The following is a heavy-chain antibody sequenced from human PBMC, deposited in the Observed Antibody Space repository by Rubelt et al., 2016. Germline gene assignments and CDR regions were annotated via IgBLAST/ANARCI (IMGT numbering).Heavy chain of an antibody. V-gene: IGHV1-18*01. CDR3: ARDRIRIAARQGWYFDL. Sequence: GASVTVSCKASGYSFTDYGITWVRQAPGQGLEWMGWISGYKGNTNYAQKFKGRVTLTTDTSTTTAYMELRSLRSDDTAVYYCARDRIRIAARQGWYFDLWGRGTLVTVSS. CDR1: GYSFTDYG. CDR2: ISGYKGNT. D-gene: IGHD6-6*01. J-gene: IGHJ2*01.